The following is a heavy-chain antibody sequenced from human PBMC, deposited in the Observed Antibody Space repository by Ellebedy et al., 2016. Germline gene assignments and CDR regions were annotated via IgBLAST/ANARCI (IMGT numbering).Heavy chain of an antibody. CDR1: GYTFTSYA. CDR3: ARTLGRGGMIVVVLDV. CDR2: INTNTWNP. Sequence: ASVKVSCKASGYTFTSYAMNWVRQAPGQGLEWMGWINTNTWNPTYAQGFTGRFVFSLDTSVSTAYLQISSLKAEDTAVYYCARTLGRGGMIVVVLDVWGQGTTVTVSS. J-gene: IGHJ6*02. V-gene: IGHV7-4-1*02. D-gene: IGHD3-22*01.